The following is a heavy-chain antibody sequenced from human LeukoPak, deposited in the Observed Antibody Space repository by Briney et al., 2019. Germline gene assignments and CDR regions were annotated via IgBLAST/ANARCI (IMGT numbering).Heavy chain of an antibody. D-gene: IGHD2-2*01. CDR2: FDPEDGET. CDR3: ATSYQLLEYFDY. CDR1: GYTLTELS. Sequence: ASVKVSCKVSGYTLTELSMHWVRHAPGTGLEWMGGFDPEDGETIYAQKFQGRVTMTEDTSTDTAYMELSSVRSEDTAVYYCATSYQLLEYFDYWGQGTLVTVSS. V-gene: IGHV1-24*01. J-gene: IGHJ4*02.